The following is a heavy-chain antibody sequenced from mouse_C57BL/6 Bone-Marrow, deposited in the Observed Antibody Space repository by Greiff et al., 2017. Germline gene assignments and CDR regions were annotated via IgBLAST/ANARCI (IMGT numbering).Heavy chain of an antibody. D-gene: IGHD4-1*01. Sequence: EVKLVESGAELVRPGASVKLSCTASGFNIKDDYMHWVKQRPEQGLEWIGWIDPENGDTEYASKFQGKATITADTSSNTAYLQLSSLTSEDTAVYCGTTDWDWFAYWGQGTLVTVSA. V-gene: IGHV14-4*01. CDR2: IDPENGDT. CDR3: TTDWDWFAY. CDR1: GFNIKDDY. J-gene: IGHJ3*01.